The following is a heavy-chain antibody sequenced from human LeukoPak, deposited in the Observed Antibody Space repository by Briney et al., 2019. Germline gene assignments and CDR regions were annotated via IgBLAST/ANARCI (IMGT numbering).Heavy chain of an antibody. J-gene: IGHJ4*02. CDR3: AKVRYYDFWSAPDY. V-gene: IGHV3-23*01. D-gene: IGHD3-3*01. CDR1: GFTFSSYA. Sequence: GGSLRLSCAASGFTFSSYAMSWVRQAPGKGLEWVSAISGSGGSTYYADSVKGRFTISRDNSKNTLYLQMNSLRAEDTAVYYCAKVRYYDFWSAPDYWGQGTLVTVSS. CDR2: ISGSGGST.